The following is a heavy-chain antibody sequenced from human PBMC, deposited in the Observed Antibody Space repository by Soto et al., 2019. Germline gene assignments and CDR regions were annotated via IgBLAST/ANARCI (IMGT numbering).Heavy chain of an antibody. CDR3: ARGEATPNCCGMDV. J-gene: IGHJ6*02. CDR1: GGSISSGDYY. V-gene: IGHV4-30-4*01. Sequence: QVQLQESGPGLVKPSQTLSLTCTVSGGSISSGDYYWNWIRQPPGKGLEWIGYIHYSGSTYYSPSLESRASISFDMSKNQFSRRLNSVTAEDTAVYYCARGEATPNCCGMDVWGQGTTVTVSS. D-gene: IGHD2-21*01. CDR2: IHYSGST.